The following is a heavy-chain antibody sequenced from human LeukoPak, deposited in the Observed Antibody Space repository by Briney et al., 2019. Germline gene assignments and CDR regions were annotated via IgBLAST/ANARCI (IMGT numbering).Heavy chain of an antibody. J-gene: IGHJ4*02. Sequence: SETLSLTCAVSGDSISSTNWWSWVRQPPGKGLEWIGEIYHSGTTNYNPSLKSRVTISVDKSKNQFSLKLSSVTAADTAVYYCARALGGSGWYRHFAYWGQGTLVTVSS. CDR2: IYHSGTT. V-gene: IGHV4-4*02. CDR3: ARALGGSGWYRHFAY. CDR1: GDSISSTNW. D-gene: IGHD6-19*01.